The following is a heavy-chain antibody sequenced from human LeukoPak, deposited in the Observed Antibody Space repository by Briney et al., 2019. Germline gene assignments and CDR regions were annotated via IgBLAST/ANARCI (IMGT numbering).Heavy chain of an antibody. CDR1: GFTFSSYS. D-gene: IGHD2-2*01. Sequence: PGGSLRLSCAASGFTFSSYSMNWVRQAPGKGLEWVSSISSSSSYIYYADSVKGRFTISRDNAKNSLYLQMNSLRAEDTAVYYCARDRTFTYCSSTSCYSGVYYYYYGMDVWGQGTTVTVSS. V-gene: IGHV3-21*01. J-gene: IGHJ6*02. CDR2: ISSSSSYI. CDR3: ARDRTFTYCSSTSCYSGVYYYYYGMDV.